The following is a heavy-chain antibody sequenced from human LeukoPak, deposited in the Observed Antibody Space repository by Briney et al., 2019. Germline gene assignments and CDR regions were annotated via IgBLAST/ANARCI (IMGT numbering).Heavy chain of an antibody. V-gene: IGHV1-18*01. Sequence: ASVKVSCKASGYSFTNYGISWVRQAPGQGLEWMGWISAYNGYTHFAQKFQGRVTMTTDTSTSTAYMELRSLRSDDTAVYYCARDVMVRGVKTIYYWGQGTLVTVSS. CDR2: ISAYNGYT. J-gene: IGHJ4*02. CDR3: ARDVMVRGVKTIYY. D-gene: IGHD3-10*01. CDR1: GYSFTNYG.